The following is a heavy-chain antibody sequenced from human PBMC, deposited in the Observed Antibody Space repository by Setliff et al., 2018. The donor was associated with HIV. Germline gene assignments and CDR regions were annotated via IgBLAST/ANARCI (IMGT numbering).Heavy chain of an antibody. CDR3: ARILVAAAGTGFDP. V-gene: IGHV4-4*02. CDR1: GGSISSSNW. Sequence: PSETLSLTCAVSGGSISSSNWWSWVRQPPGKGLEWIGEIYHSGSANYNPSLKSRVIISIDKSKNKFSLKVSSVTAADTAVYYCARILVAAAGTGFDPGGQGIQVTVSS. D-gene: IGHD6-13*01. J-gene: IGHJ5*02. CDR2: IYHSGSA.